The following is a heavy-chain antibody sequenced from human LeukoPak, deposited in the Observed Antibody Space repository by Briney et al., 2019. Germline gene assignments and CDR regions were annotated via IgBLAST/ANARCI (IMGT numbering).Heavy chain of an antibody. CDR3: AREYSSSSGRAAFDI. J-gene: IGHJ3*02. CDR2: ISGSGGST. Sequence: PGGSLRLSCAASGFTFSSYAMSWVRQAPGKGLEWVSAISGSGGSTYYADSVKGRSTISRDNSKNTLYLQMNSLRAEDTAVYYCAREYSSSSGRAAFDIWGQGTMVTVSS. D-gene: IGHD6-6*01. V-gene: IGHV3-23*01. CDR1: GFTFSSYA.